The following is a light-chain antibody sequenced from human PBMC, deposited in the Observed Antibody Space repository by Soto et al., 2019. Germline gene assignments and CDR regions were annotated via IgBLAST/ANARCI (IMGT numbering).Light chain of an antibody. Sequence: EIVMTQSPATLSVSPGERATLSCGASQSVSGNLDGCHQKHGQAPRLLIYDASTKATDIPARFSRSGSGTEVTYTCSSLPSEEFANYYCQQYNNWPPPFGHVTKVEIK. CDR3: QQYNNWPPP. V-gene: IGKV3D-15*01. J-gene: IGKJ1*01. CDR1: QSVSGN. CDR2: DAS.